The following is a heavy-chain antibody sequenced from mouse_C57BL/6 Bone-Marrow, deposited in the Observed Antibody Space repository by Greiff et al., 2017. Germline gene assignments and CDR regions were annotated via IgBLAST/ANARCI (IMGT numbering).Heavy chain of an antibody. CDR2: IYPGSGST. CDR3: ARPYYSNYWYFDV. CDR1: GSTFTSYW. D-gene: IGHD2-5*01. V-gene: IGHV1-55*01. J-gene: IGHJ1*03. Sequence: QVQLQQPGAELVKPGASVKMSCKASGSTFTSYWITWVKQRPGQGLGWIGDIYPGSGSTNYNEKFKSKATLTVDTSSSTAYMQLRSLTSEDSAVYYCARPYYSNYWYFDVWGTGTTVTVSS.